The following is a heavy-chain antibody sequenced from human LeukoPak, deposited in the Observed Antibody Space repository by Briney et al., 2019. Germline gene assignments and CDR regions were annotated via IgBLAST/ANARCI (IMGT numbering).Heavy chain of an antibody. Sequence: GGSLRLSCAASGFTFSSYAMSWVRQAPGKGLEWVAAISYDGSNKYYADSVKGRFTISRDNSKNTLYLQMNSLRAGDTAVYYCASLASRYGSEDYWGQGTLVTVSS. V-gene: IGHV3-30*03. CDR1: GFTFSSYA. CDR2: ISYDGSNK. J-gene: IGHJ4*02. D-gene: IGHD6-19*01. CDR3: ASLASRYGSEDY.